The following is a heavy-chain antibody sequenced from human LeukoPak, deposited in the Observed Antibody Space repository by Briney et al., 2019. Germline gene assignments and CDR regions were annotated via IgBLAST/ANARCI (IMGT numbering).Heavy chain of an antibody. CDR3: ARDIEAAGLFLAY. Sequence: PGGSLRLSCAASGFTFSSYWMSWVRQAPGKGLEWVANTKYDGSEKYYVDSVKGRFTISRDNAKNSLYLQMNSLRAEDTAVYYGARDIEAAGLFLAYWGQGTLVTVSS. CDR2: TKYDGSEK. D-gene: IGHD6-13*01. V-gene: IGHV3-7*01. J-gene: IGHJ4*02. CDR1: GFTFSSYW.